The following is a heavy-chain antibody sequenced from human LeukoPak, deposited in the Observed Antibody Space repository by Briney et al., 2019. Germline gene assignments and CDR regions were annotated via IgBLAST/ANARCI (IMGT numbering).Heavy chain of an antibody. D-gene: IGHD1-26*01. CDR3: ARGGSYLSAFDI. CDR2: INWNGGST. V-gene: IGHV3-20*04. CDR1: GFTVSSNY. Sequence: PGGSLRLSCAASGFTVSSNYMSWVRQAPGKGLEWVSGINWNGGSTGYADSVKGRFTISRDNAKNSLDLQMNSLRAEDTAVYYCARGGSYLSAFDIWGQGTMVTVSS. J-gene: IGHJ3*02.